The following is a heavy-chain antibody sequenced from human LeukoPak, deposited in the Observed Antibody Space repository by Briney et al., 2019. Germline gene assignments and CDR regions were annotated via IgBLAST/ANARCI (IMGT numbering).Heavy chain of an antibody. V-gene: IGHV4-39*01. CDR2: IYYSGST. Sequence: PSETLSLTCTVSGGSISSSSYYWGWIRQPPGKGPEWIGSIYYSGSTYYNPSLKSRVTISVDTSKNQFSLKLSSVTAADTAVYYCARHRIVVVPAARKDWFDPWGQGTLVTVSS. CDR1: GGSISSSSYY. J-gene: IGHJ5*02. D-gene: IGHD2-2*01. CDR3: ARHRIVVVPAARKDWFDP.